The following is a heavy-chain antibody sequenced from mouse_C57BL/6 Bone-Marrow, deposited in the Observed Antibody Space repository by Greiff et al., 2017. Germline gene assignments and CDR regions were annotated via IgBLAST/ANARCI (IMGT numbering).Heavy chain of an antibody. Sequence: QVQLQQSGPELVKPGASVKLSCKASGYTFTCYDINWVKQRPGQGLEWIGWIYPRDGSTKYNEKFKGKATLTVDTSSSTAYMELHSLTSEDSAVYFCARDYGSSYWYFDVWGTGTTVTVSS. CDR1: GYTFTCYD. CDR2: IYPRDGST. D-gene: IGHD1-1*01. CDR3: ARDYGSSYWYFDV. J-gene: IGHJ1*03. V-gene: IGHV1-85*01.